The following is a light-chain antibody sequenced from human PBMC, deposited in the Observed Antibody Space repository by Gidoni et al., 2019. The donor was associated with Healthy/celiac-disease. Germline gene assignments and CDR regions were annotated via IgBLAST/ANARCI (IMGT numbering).Light chain of an antibody. V-gene: IGLV2-8*01. CDR3: SSYAGSNNRV. CDR2: AVS. J-gene: IGLJ3*02. Sequence: QSALPQPPSASVSPGPSVTISCTGTSSDVGGYNYVSWYQQHPGKAPKLMIYAVSKRPSGGPDRFSGSKSGNTASLTVSGLQAEDEADYYCSSYAGSNNRVFGGGTKLTVL. CDR1: SSDVGGYNY.